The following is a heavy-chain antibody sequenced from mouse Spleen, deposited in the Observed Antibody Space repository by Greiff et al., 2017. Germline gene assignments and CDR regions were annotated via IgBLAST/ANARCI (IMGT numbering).Heavy chain of an antibody. CDR3: AHWYYFDY. J-gene: IGHJ2*01. CDR1: GFTITDYY. V-gene: IGHV14-2*01. CDR2: IDPGDGET. D-gene: IGHD4-1*01. Sequence: VQLQQSGAELVKPGASVKLSCTASGFTITDYYMHWVKQRTEQGLEWIGRIDPGDGETKSAPKFKGKATITADTSSNTAYLQLSSRTSEDNSVYYCAHWYYFDYWGQGTTLTVSS.